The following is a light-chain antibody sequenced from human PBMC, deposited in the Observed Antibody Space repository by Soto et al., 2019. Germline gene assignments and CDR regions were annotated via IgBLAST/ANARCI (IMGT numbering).Light chain of an antibody. Sequence: QSVLSQPASVSGSHGQSITISYTGTSSDVGGYNYVSWYQQHPGKAPKLMIYAVSNRPSGVSNRFSGSKSGNTATLTISGLQAEDEADYYCCSYTVSGTYVFGTGTKVTVL. V-gene: IGLV2-14*01. J-gene: IGLJ1*01. CDR1: SSDVGGYNY. CDR2: AVS. CDR3: CSYTVSGTYV.